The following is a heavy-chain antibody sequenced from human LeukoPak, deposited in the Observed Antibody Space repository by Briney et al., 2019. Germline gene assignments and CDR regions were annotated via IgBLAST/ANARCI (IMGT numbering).Heavy chain of an antibody. J-gene: IGHJ5*02. V-gene: IGHV3-21*01. CDR1: GFTFSSYS. Sequence: GGSLRLSCAASGFTFSSYSMNWVRKAPGKGLEWVSSISSSSSYIYYADSVKGRFTISRDNAKNSLYLQMNSLRAEDTAVYYCARDAITIFGVAPNLSNWFDPWGQGALVTVSS. CDR3: ARDAITIFGVAPNLSNWFDP. CDR2: ISSSSSYI. D-gene: IGHD3-3*01.